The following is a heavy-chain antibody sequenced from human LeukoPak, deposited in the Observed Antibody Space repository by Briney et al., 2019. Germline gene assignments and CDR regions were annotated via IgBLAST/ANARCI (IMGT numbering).Heavy chain of an antibody. Sequence: PSETLSLTCAVYGGSFSGYYWSWIRQPPGKGLEWIGEINHSGSTNYNPSLKSRVTISVDTSKNQFSLKLSSVTAADTAVYYCARQKDLVVPAATLHYYYGMDVWGQGTTVTVSS. CDR3: ARQKDLVVPAATLHYYYGMDV. CDR1: GGSFSGYY. J-gene: IGHJ6*02. D-gene: IGHD2-2*01. V-gene: IGHV4-34*01. CDR2: INHSGST.